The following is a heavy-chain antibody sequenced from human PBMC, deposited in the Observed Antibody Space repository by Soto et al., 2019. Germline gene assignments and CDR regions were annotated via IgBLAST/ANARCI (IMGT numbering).Heavy chain of an antibody. Sequence: EVQLLESGGGLVQPGGSLRLSCAVSGFTLSSDAMTWVRQAPGEGLQWVSSITSRGDSTYYADSVKGRFTISRDNSKNTLYLQMKSLRAEDTALYYCAKGGIGLAGLTDWGQGTLVTVPS. D-gene: IGHD3-9*01. V-gene: IGHV3-23*01. J-gene: IGHJ4*02. CDR2: ITSRGDST. CDR3: AKGGIGLAGLTD. CDR1: GFTLSSDA.